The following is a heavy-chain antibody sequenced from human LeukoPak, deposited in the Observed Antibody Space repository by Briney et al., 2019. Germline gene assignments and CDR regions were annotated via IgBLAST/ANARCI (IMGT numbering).Heavy chain of an antibody. D-gene: IGHD3-10*01. CDR3: ARGRSASGTYYDDY. Sequence: ASETLSLTCTVSGGSISSSGYYWDWIRQPPGKGLEWIGNIYYGGSTYYNPSLKSRVTISVDTSKNQFFLKLTSVTAADTAVYYCARGRSASGTYYDDYWGQGTLVTVSS. J-gene: IGHJ4*02. V-gene: IGHV4-39*07. CDR2: IYYGGST. CDR1: GGSISSSGYY.